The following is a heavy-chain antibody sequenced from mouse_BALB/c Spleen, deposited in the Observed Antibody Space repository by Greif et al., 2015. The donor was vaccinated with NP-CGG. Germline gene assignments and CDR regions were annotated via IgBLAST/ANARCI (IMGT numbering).Heavy chain of an antibody. CDR3: ARDWYFDY. CDR1: GYTFTSSW. V-gene: IGHV1S130*01. CDR2: IHPNSGNT. Sequence: VQLQQSGSVLVRPGASVKLSCKASGYTFTSSWMHWAKQRPGQGLEWIGEIHPNSGNTNYNEKFKGKATLTVDTSSSTAYEDLSSLTSVDSAVYYCARDWYFDYWGQGTTLTVSS. D-gene: IGHD4-1*01. J-gene: IGHJ2*01.